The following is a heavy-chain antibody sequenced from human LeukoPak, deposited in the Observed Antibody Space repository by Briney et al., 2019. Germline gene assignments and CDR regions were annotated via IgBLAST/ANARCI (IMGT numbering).Heavy chain of an antibody. D-gene: IGHD5-24*01. J-gene: IGHJ5*02. Sequence: SETLSLTCTVSGGSISGSSYFWGWIRQPPGKGLEWIGSIYYSGSTYYNPSLKSRVTISVDTSKNQFSLKLSSVTAADTAVYYCAKSWRPRRWPDSFDPWGQGTLVTVSS. CDR2: IYYSGST. V-gene: IGHV4-39*07. CDR1: GGSISGSSYF. CDR3: AKSWRPRRWPDSFDP.